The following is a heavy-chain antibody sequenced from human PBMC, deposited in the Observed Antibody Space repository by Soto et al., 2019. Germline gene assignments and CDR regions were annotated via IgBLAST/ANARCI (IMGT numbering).Heavy chain of an antibody. D-gene: IGHD7-27*01. J-gene: IGHJ4*02. CDR3: AREVTGGFDY. Sequence: PSETLSLTCSVSGGSITSFYWSWIRQPPGKGLEWIGYIYYSGSTSYNPSLQSRVTISIDRSKNQFSLKLNSVTAADTAVYYCAREVTGGFDYWGQGTLVTVSS. CDR1: GGSITSFY. V-gene: IGHV4-59*01. CDR2: IYYSGST.